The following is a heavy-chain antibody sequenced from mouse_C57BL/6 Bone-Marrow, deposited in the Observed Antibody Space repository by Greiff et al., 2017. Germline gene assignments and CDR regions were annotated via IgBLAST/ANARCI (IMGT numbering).Heavy chain of an antibody. CDR3: TQGAMDY. J-gene: IGHJ4*01. CDR2: IDPETGGT. Sequence: VQRVESGAELVRPGASVTLSCKASGYTFTDYEMHWVKQTPVHGLEWIGAIDPETGGTAYNQKFKGKAMLTADKSSSTAYMELRSLTSEDSAVYYCTQGAMDYWGQGTSVTVSS. CDR1: GYTFTDYE. V-gene: IGHV1-15*01.